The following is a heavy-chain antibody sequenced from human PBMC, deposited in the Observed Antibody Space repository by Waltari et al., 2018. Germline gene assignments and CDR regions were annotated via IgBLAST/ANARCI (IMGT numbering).Heavy chain of an antibody. D-gene: IGHD6-13*01. CDR1: GGSISSRSYY. Sequence: QLQLQESGPGLVKPSETLSLTCTVSGGSISSRSYYWGWIRQPPGKGLEWFGSIYYSGSTYYNPSLKSRVTISVDTSKNQFSLKLSSVTAADTAVYYCAREFGIAAAAPSNYFDYWGQGTLVTVSS. CDR2: IYYSGST. V-gene: IGHV4-39*01. CDR3: AREFGIAAAAPSNYFDY. J-gene: IGHJ4*02.